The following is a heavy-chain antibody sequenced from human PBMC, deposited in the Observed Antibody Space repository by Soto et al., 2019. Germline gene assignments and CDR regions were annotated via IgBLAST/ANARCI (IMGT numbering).Heavy chain of an antibody. CDR3: ATGRFSALVRGVLIFDP. V-gene: IGHV4-59*01. D-gene: IGHD3-10*01. CDR2: IHYSGST. CDR1: GGFITNYY. Sequence: SETLSLTCTVSGGFITNYYWNWIRQPPRKRLEWIGSIHYSGSTNYKPSLKSRVTTSVDTSKNQFSLKLNSVTAADTAVYYCATGRFSALVRGVLIFDPWGEGTLVTVSS. J-gene: IGHJ5*02.